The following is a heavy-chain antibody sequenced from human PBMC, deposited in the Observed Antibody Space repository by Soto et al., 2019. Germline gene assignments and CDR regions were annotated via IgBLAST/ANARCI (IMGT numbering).Heavy chain of an antibody. CDR1: GSTFTSYY. CDR3: ARAPGHYGDQRAEYFQH. Sequence: QVQLVQSGAEVKKPEASVKVSCKASGSTFTSYYMHWVRQAPGQGFEWMGIINPSGGSTSYAKKFQGRVTMTRDTSTSTVYMELSSLRSEDTAVYYCARAPGHYGDQRAEYFQHWGQGTLVTVSS. V-gene: IGHV1-46*03. J-gene: IGHJ1*01. CDR2: INPSGGST. D-gene: IGHD4-17*01.